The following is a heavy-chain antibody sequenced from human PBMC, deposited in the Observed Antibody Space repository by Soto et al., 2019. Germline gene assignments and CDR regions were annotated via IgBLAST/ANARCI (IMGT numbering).Heavy chain of an antibody. Sequence: SETLSLTCTVSGGSINSNNYYWAWIRQPPGKGLAWIGSVYYGGSPYYNLSLKSRITINPDTSKNQFSLQLNSGTPEDTAVYYCARDIAPGIAVAGTEYYFDYWGQGTLVTVSS. J-gene: IGHJ4*02. CDR1: GGSINSNNYY. D-gene: IGHD6-19*01. V-gene: IGHV4-39*02. CDR2: VYYGGSP. CDR3: ARDIAPGIAVAGTEYYFDY.